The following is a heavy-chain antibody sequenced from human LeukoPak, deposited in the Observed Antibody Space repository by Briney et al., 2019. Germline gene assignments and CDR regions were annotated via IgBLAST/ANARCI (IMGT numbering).Heavy chain of an antibody. CDR3: TTGTAYSGLDH. Sequence: KPGGSLRLSCVVSXFPFSNGWMSWVRQAPGKGLEWVGRIKSKKDGGTIDYAAPVKGRFPISRDDSKNTLYLQMNSLKTEDTAVYYCTTGTAYSGLDHWGQGTQVTVSS. D-gene: IGHD6-25*01. V-gene: IGHV3-15*01. J-gene: IGHJ4*02. CDR1: XFPFSNGW. CDR2: IKSKKDGGTI.